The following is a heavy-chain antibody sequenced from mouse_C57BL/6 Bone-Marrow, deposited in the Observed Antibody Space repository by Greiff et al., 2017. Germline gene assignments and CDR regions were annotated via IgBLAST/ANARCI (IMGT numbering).Heavy chain of an antibody. Sequence: VQLQQSGAELVKPGASVKLSCKASGYTFTSYWMQWVKQRPGQGLEWIGEIDPSDSYTNYNQKFKGKATLTVDTSSSTAYMQLSSLTSEDSAVYYCARRNSNYYFDYWGKGTTLTVSS. CDR3: ARRNSNYYFDY. D-gene: IGHD2-5*01. CDR1: GYTFTSYW. CDR2: IDPSDSYT. J-gene: IGHJ2*01. V-gene: IGHV1-50*01.